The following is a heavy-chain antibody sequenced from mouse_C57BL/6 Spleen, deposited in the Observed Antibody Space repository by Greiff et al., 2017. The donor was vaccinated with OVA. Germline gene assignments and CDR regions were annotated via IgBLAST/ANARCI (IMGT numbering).Heavy chain of an antibody. Sequence: VQLQQSGAELAKPGASVKPSCKASGYTFTSYWMHWVKQRPGQGLEWIGYINPSSGYTKYNQKFKDKATLTADKSSSTAYMQLSSLTYEDSAVYYCARSILGRYFDVWGTGTTVTVSS. D-gene: IGHD3-3*01. CDR3: ARSILGRYFDV. J-gene: IGHJ1*03. CDR1: GYTFTSYW. V-gene: IGHV1-7*01. CDR2: INPSSGYT.